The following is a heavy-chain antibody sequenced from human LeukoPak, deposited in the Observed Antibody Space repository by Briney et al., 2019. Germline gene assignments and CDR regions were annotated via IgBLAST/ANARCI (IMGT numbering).Heavy chain of an antibody. CDR3: ARHLGRGEYFDY. V-gene: IGHV4-30-2*01. D-gene: IGHD3-16*01. Sequence: SQTLSLTCAVSGDSISYESYYWNWIRQAPGKGPEWIGNIYRGRTRLNPSYTSRVAISVDTSKSQVSLSLTSVTAADTAIYYCARHLGRGEYFDYWGQGTLVTVSS. CDR1: GDSISYESYY. J-gene: IGHJ4*02. CDR2: IYRGRT.